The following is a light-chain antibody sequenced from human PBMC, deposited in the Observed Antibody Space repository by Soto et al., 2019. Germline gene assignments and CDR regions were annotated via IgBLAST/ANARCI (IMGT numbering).Light chain of an antibody. V-gene: IGKV3-15*01. Sequence: EIEMTQSPATLSVSPGERATLSCRASQSVSSNLAWYQQKPGQAPRLLIYGASTRATGTPARFSGSGSGTEFTLTISSLQSEDFAVYYCQQYNKWPPLTFGGGTKVEIK. CDR1: QSVSSN. CDR3: QQYNKWPPLT. CDR2: GAS. J-gene: IGKJ4*01.